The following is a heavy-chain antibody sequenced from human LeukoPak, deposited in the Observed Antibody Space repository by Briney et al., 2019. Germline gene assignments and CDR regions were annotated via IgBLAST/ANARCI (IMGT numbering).Heavy chain of an antibody. CDR3: ARGRDYDFWSGLLANYYYYYMDV. CDR1: GYTLTSYD. D-gene: IGHD3-3*01. Sequence: ASVKVSRKASGYTLTSYDINWVRQATGQGLEWMGWMNPNSGNTGYAQKFQGRVTMTRNTSISTAYMELSSLRSEDTAVYYCARGRDYDFWSGLLANYYYYYMDVWGEGTTVTVSS. J-gene: IGHJ6*03. CDR2: MNPNSGNT. V-gene: IGHV1-8*01.